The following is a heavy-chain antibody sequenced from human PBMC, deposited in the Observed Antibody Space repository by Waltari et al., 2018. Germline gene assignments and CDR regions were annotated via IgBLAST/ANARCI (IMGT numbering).Heavy chain of an antibody. V-gene: IGHV4-59*08. Sequence: QVQLQESGPGLVKPSETLSLTCTVSGGSISSHYWSWIRQPPGKGLEWIGYIYYSGSTYYNPSLKSRVTISVDTSKNQFSLKLSSVTAADTAVYYCARAEWRIAVAGTEYWGQGTLVTVSS. CDR3: ARAEWRIAVAGTEY. J-gene: IGHJ4*02. CDR1: GGSISSHY. CDR2: IYYSGST. D-gene: IGHD6-19*01.